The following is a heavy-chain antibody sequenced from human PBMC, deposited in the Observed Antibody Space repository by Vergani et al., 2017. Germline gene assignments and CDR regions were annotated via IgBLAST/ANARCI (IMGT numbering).Heavy chain of an antibody. CDR3: ARHSTVEWLVKLGWVDP. D-gene: IGHD6-19*01. CDR2: NYYSGST. J-gene: IGHJ5*02. CDR1: GASIRSSNYY. V-gene: IGHV4-39*01. Sequence: QLQLQESGPGLVKPSATLSLTCSVSGASIRSSNYYWGWIRQPQGKGLEWIASNYYSGSTYYNPSLKSRVTISVDTSKNQFSLKLISVTAADTAVYFCARHSTVEWLVKLGWVDPWGQGILVTVSS.